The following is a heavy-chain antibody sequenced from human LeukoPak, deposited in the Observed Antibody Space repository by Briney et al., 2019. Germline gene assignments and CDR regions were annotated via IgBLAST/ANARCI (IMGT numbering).Heavy chain of an antibody. J-gene: IGHJ4*02. CDR1: GFTFDDHG. Sequence: GGSLRLSCAASGFTFDDHGMGWVRQVPGKALEWVSGINWNGETTAYADSVKGRFSISRDSARNSLFLQMNSLRVEDTALYYCAREGGANWDPFDYWGQGTLDTVSS. V-gene: IGHV3-20*04. D-gene: IGHD7-27*01. CDR3: AREGGANWDPFDY. CDR2: INWNGETT.